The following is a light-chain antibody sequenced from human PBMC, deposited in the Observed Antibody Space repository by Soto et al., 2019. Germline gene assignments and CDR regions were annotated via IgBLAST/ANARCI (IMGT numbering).Light chain of an antibody. J-gene: IGLJ1*01. CDR1: SSDVGGYNY. CDR2: DVS. CDR3: SSYTSSSTLYV. Sequence: QSALTQPASVSGSPGQSITISCTGTSSDVGGYNYVSWYQQHPGKAPKLMIYDVSNRPSGVSNRFSGSNSGNTASLTISGLQDEDEADYYCSSYTSSSTLYVFGTGTKLTVL. V-gene: IGLV2-14*01.